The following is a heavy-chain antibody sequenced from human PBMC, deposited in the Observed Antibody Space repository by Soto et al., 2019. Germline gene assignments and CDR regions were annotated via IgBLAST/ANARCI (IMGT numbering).Heavy chain of an antibody. CDR2: IYWDDDK. CDR1: GFSLSTSGLG. Sequence: QITLKESGPTVVKPTQTLTLTCTFSGFSLSTSGLGVGWIRQPPVKALEWLALIYWDDDKRYSPSLKSRLTITKDTSKNQVVLTLTNVDPVDTATSYCAHRRDNNIFDYWGQGTLVTVSS. D-gene: IGHD1-1*01. V-gene: IGHV2-5*02. CDR3: AHRRDNNIFDY. J-gene: IGHJ4*02.